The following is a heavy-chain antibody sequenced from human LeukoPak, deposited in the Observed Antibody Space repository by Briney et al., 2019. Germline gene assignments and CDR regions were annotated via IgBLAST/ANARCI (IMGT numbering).Heavy chain of an antibody. CDR2: ISSSGST. J-gene: IGHJ5*02. Sequence: PSETLSLTCTVSGDSISSGDYYWSWIRQPAGKGLEWIGRISSSGSTNYNPSLKSRVTISVDTSKNQFSLKLSSVTAADTAVYYCARPRPYCSSTSCRKPNWFDPWGQGTLVTVSS. V-gene: IGHV4-61*02. D-gene: IGHD2-2*01. CDR1: GDSISSGDYY. CDR3: ARPRPYCSSTSCRKPNWFDP.